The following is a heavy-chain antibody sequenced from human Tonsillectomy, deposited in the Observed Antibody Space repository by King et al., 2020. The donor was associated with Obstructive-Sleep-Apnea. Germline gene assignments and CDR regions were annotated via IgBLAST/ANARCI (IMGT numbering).Heavy chain of an antibody. CDR3: ARGFTNSRQRRWYFDL. D-gene: IGHD1-1*01. CDR2: IYYSGST. J-gene: IGHJ2*01. V-gene: IGHV4-59*01. Sequence: QLQESGPGLVKPSETLSLTCTVSGGSISSYYWSWIRQPPGKGLEWIGYIYYSGSTNYNPSLKSRVTISLNTSKNQFSLKLSSVTAADTAVYYCARGFTNSRQRRWYFDLWGRGTLVTVSS. CDR1: GGSISSYY.